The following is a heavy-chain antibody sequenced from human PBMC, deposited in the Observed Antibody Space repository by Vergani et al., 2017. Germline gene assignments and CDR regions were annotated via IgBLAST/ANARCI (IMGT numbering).Heavy chain of an antibody. Sequence: QVKLQESGPGLVKPSETLSLTCTVSGASVNSYYWSWIRQPPGKGLGWMEYVSFRGDTLYDPSVKGRMTISLNTSSNQFSLYLTSVTAADTAVYYCARSRIYYGAGSPDYWGQGTLVTVSS. J-gene: IGHJ4*02. CDR1: GASVNSYY. V-gene: IGHV4-59*02. D-gene: IGHD3-10*01. CDR2: VSFRGDT. CDR3: ARSRIYYGAGSPDY.